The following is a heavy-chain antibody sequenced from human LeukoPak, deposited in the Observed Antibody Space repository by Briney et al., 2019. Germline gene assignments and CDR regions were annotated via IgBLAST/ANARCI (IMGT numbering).Heavy chain of an antibody. CDR3: ARDYCSGGTCYSLCGY. V-gene: IGHV3-74*01. CDR2: INSDGSSA. D-gene: IGHD2-15*01. J-gene: IGHJ4*02. Sequence: GGSLRLSCAASGFTFSSYWMHWVRQAPGKGLVWVSRINSDGSSASYADSVKGRFTISTDNAKNTLYLQMNSLRAEDTAVYYCARDYCSGGTCYSLCGYWGQGTLVTVSS. CDR1: GFTFSSYW.